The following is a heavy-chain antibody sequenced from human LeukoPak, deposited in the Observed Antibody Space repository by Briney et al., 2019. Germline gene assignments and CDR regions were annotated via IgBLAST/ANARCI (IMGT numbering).Heavy chain of an antibody. CDR2: IYYSGST. CDR1: GGSFSNYY. Sequence: SETLSLTCAVYGGSFSNYYRSWIRQPPGKGLEWIGYIYYSGSTNYNPSLKSRVTISVDTSKNQFSLKLSSVTAADTAVYYCARSRFLEWLSGPFDYWGQGTLVTVSS. V-gene: IGHV4-59*01. J-gene: IGHJ4*02. D-gene: IGHD3-3*01. CDR3: ARSRFLEWLSGPFDY.